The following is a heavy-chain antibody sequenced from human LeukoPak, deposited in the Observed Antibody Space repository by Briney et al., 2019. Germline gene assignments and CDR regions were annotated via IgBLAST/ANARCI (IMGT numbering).Heavy chain of an antibody. CDR3: ARQRGVATIDY. CDR1: GGSISSYY. Sequence: PSETLSLTCTVSGGSISSYYWSWIRQPPGKGLEWIGYIYYSGSTNYNPSLKSRVTISVGTSKNQFSLKLSSVTAADTAVYYCARQRGVATIDYWGQGTLVTVSS. CDR2: IYYSGST. J-gene: IGHJ4*02. D-gene: IGHD5-12*01. V-gene: IGHV4-59*08.